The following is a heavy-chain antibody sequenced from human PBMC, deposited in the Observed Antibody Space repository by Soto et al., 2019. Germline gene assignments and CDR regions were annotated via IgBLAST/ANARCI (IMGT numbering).Heavy chain of an antibody. CDR2: IYWDDDK. D-gene: IGHD6-13*01. CDR3: AHRPVAASEPGSNWFDP. J-gene: IGHJ5*02. V-gene: IGHV2-5*02. CDR1: GFSLSTSGVG. Sequence: QITLKESGPTLVKPTQTLTLTCNFSGFSLSTSGVGVGWIRQPPGKALEWLALIYWDDDKRYSPSLKSRLTITKDTSKNRVVLTMTNMDPVDTATYYCAHRPVAASEPGSNWFDPWGQGTLVTVSS.